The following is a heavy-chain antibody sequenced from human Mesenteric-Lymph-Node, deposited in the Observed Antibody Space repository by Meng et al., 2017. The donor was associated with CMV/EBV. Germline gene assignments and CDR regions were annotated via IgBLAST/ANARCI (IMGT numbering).Heavy chain of an antibody. D-gene: IGHD3-22*01. V-gene: IGHV3-23*01. CDR1: GFTFNSYA. CDR3: ARPYYYDSSGYGFDY. CDR2: ITVSGDRT. Sequence: GESLKISCAASGFTFNSYAWSWARQAPGKGLEWVSAITVSGDRTYYADSVKGRFTISRDNSKSTLYLQMNSLRAGDTAVYYCARPYYYDSSGYGFDYWSQGTLVTVSS. J-gene: IGHJ4*02.